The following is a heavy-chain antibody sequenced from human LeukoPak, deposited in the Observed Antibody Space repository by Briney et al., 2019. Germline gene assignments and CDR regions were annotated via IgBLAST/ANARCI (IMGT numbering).Heavy chain of an antibody. D-gene: IGHD3-16*01. Sequence: PGGSLRLSCAASGFTFSNYAMSWVRQAPGKGLEWVSSISGSSGNTYYADSVKGRFTISRDSSKNTLYLQMNSLRAEDTAVYYCAKDRHFAHLGVPYYFDYWGQGTLVTVSS. CDR3: AKDRHFAHLGVPYYFDY. CDR2: ISGSSGNT. V-gene: IGHV3-23*01. CDR1: GFTFSNYA. J-gene: IGHJ4*02.